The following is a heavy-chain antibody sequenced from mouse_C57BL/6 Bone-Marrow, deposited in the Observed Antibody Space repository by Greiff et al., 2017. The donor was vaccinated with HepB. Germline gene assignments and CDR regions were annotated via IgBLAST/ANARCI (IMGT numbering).Heavy chain of an antibody. CDR3: ARGWLLPDY. CDR2: INPNNGGT. CDR1: GYTFTDYN. J-gene: IGHJ2*01. V-gene: IGHV1-22*01. D-gene: IGHD2-3*01. Sequence: EVKLVESGPELVKPGASVKMSCKASGYTFTDYNMHWVKQSHGKSLEWIGYINPNNGGTSYNQKFKGKATLTVNKSSSTAYMELRSLTSEDSAVYYCARGWLLPDYWGQGTTLTVSS.